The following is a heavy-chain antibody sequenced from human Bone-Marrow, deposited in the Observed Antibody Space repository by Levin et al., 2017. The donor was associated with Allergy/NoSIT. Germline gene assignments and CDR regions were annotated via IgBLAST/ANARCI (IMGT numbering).Heavy chain of an antibody. Sequence: ESLKISCASSGFTFSGYWMAWVRQAPGKVLEWVANINRDGGDGYYVDSVKGRFTISRDNARNSLDLQMNSLRVEDTAVYYCARNGAWSFEFWGQGTLVTVSS. V-gene: IGHV3-7*02. CDR3: ARNGAWSFEF. D-gene: IGHD2-8*01. CDR1: GFTFSGYW. J-gene: IGHJ4*02. CDR2: INRDGGDG.